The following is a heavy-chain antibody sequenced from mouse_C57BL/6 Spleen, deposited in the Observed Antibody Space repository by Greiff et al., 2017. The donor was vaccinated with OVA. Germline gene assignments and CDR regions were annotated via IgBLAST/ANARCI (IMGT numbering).Heavy chain of an antibody. CDR3: ARLYSYGSSYYFDY. CDR2: ISSGSSTI. D-gene: IGHD1-1*01. Sequence: EVKLVESGGGLVKPGGSLKLSCAASGFTFSDYGMHWVRQAPEKGLEWVAYISSGSSTIYYADTVKGRFTISRDNAKNTLFLQMTSLRSEDTAMYYCARLYSYGSSYYFDYWGQGTTLTVSS. V-gene: IGHV5-17*01. CDR1: GFTFSDYG. J-gene: IGHJ2*01.